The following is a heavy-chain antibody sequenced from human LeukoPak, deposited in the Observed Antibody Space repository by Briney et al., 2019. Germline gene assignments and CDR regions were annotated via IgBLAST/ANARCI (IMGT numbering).Heavy chain of an antibody. CDR3: ARQPDY. V-gene: IGHV3-74*01. CDR2: INSDGSRT. J-gene: IGHJ4*02. CDR1: GFTFSNYW. Sequence: GGSLRLSCAASGFTFSNYWMHWVRQAPGKGLVWVSHINSDGSRTNYAASVKGRFTISRDNAKNTLYLQMNSLGAEDTAVYYCARQPDYWGQGTLVTVSS. D-gene: IGHD1-14*01.